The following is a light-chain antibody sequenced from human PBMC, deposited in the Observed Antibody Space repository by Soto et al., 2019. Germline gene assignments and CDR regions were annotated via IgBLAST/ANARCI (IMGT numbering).Light chain of an antibody. V-gene: IGKV4-1*01. J-gene: IGKJ5*01. CDR1: QSVLYSSNNKNY. CDR2: WAS. CDR3: QQYYSNPIT. Sequence: DIVMTQAPDSLAVSLGEMATINCKSSQSVLYSSNNKNYLAWYKQKPGQPPKXVIYWASTRESGVPERFSGSGSGTDFTLTISSLQAEDVEVYYCQQYYSNPITFGQGTRLEIK.